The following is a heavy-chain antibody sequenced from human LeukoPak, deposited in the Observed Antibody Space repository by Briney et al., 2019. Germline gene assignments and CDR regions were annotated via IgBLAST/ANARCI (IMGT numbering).Heavy chain of an antibody. V-gene: IGHV3-48*03. CDR1: GFTFSSYE. D-gene: IGHD5-24*01. CDR2: ISTRGVTV. J-gene: IGHJ4*03. CDR3: ARDRATGYFDY. Sequence: GSLRLSCAASGFTFSSYELNWVRQAPGKGLEWLSYISTRGVTVYYADSVKGRFTISRDNAKNSLYLQMNSLRAEDTAVYYCARDRATGYFDYWGQGTLVTVSS.